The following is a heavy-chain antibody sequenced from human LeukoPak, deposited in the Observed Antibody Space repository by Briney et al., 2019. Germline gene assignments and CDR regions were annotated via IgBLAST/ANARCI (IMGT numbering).Heavy chain of an antibody. CDR2: IYYSGSS. V-gene: IGHV4-39*01. D-gene: IGHD1-26*01. CDR3: ARQSGVSSDNYFGMDV. J-gene: IGHJ6*02. CDR1: GGSIRSSSYF. Sequence: SETLSLTCTVSGGSIRSSSYFWGWIRQPPGKGLEWIGNIYYSGSSYYNPSLRSRVTISVDTSKNQFSLKMSSVTAADTAVFYCARQSGVSSDNYFGMDVWAKGPRSPSP.